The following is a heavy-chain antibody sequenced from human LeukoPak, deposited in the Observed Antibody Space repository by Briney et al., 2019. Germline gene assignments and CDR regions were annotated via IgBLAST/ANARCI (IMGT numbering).Heavy chain of an antibody. V-gene: IGHV5-51*01. J-gene: IGHJ3*02. CDR3: ATTSQYCSGGSCYFDGFDI. CDR2: IYPGDSDT. CDR1: GYSFTSYW. D-gene: IGHD2-15*01. Sequence: GGSLKISCKGSGYSFTSYWIGWVRQMPGKGLEWMGIIYPGDSDTRNSPSFQGQVTISADKSISTAYPQWSSLKASDTAMYYCATTSQYCSGGSCYFDGFDIWGQGTMVTVSS.